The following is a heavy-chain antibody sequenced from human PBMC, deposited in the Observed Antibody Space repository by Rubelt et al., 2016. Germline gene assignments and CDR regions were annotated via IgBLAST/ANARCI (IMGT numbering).Heavy chain of an antibody. V-gene: IGHV4-31*02. CDR3: ARIVLMVYARDYFDY. CDR2: YSGST. Sequence: YSGSTYYNPSLKSRVTISVDTSKNQFSLKLSSVTAADTAVYYCARIVLMVYARDYFDYWGQGTLVTVSS. D-gene: IGHD2-8*01. J-gene: IGHJ4*02.